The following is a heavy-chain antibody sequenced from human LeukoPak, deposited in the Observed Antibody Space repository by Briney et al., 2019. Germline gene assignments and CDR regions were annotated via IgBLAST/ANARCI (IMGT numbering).Heavy chain of an antibody. Sequence: PSETLSLTCTVSGGSISSYYWSWIRQPPGKGLEWIGYIYYSGSTNYNPSLRSRVTISVDTSKNQFSLKLSSVTAADTAVYYCARGVHVYYDSSGYPEAGFDYWGQGTLVTVSS. CDR2: IYYSGST. V-gene: IGHV4-59*01. J-gene: IGHJ4*02. CDR3: ARGVHVYYDSSGYPEAGFDY. CDR1: GGSISSYY. D-gene: IGHD3-22*01.